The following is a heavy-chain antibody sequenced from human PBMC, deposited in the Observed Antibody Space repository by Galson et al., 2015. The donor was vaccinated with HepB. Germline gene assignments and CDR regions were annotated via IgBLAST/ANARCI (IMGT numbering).Heavy chain of an antibody. CDR3: AGPRGATITGY. CDR1: GFTFSSYW. Sequence: SLRLSCAASGFTFSSYWMSWVRQAPGKGLEWVANIKQDGSEKYYVDSVKGRFTISRDSAKNSLYLQMNSLRAEDTAVYYCAGPRGATITGYWGQGTLVTVSS. D-gene: IGHD5-12*01. CDR2: IKQDGSEK. J-gene: IGHJ4*02. V-gene: IGHV3-7*03.